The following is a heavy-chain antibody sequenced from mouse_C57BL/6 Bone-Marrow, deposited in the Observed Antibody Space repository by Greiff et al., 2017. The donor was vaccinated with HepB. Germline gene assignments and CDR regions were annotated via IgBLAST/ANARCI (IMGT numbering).Heavy chain of an antibody. D-gene: IGHD2-4*01. J-gene: IGHJ3*01. CDR1: GYTFTSYW. CDR2: IHPNSGST. Sequence: VQLQQPGAELVKPGASVKLSCKASGYTFTSYWMHWVKQRPGQGLEWIGMIHPNSGSTNYNEKFKSKATLTVDKSSSTAYMELRSLTSEDSAVYFCARTYYDYGTWFAYWGQGTLVTVSA. CDR3: ARTYYDYGTWFAY. V-gene: IGHV1-64*01.